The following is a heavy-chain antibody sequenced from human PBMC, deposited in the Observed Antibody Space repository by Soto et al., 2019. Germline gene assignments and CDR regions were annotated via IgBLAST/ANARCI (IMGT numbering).Heavy chain of an antibody. D-gene: IGHD3-10*01. CDR2: ISAYNGNT. J-gene: IGHJ6*02. Sequence: QVQLVQSGAEVKKPGASVKVSCKASGYSFTSYGISWVRQAPGQGLEWMGWISAYNGNTNYAQKLQGRVTMTTDTSTRTGYMELRSLRSDDKAVYYCARDKGFGESDVWGQGTTVTVSS. CDR3: ARDKGFGESDV. CDR1: GYSFTSYG. V-gene: IGHV1-18*01.